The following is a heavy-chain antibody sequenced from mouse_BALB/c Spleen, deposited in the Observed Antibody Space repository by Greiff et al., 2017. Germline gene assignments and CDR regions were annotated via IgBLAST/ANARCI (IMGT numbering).Heavy chain of an antibody. CDR1: GYTFTSYW. Sequence: VQRVESGAELARPGASVKLSCKASGYTFTSYWMQWVKQRPGQGLEWIGAIYPGDGDTRYTQKFKGKATLTADKSSSTAYMQLSSLASEDSAVYYCARTTMRVYYAMDYWGQGTSVTVSS. V-gene: IGHV1-87*01. D-gene: IGHD2-3*01. J-gene: IGHJ4*01. CDR2: IYPGDGDT. CDR3: ARTTMRVYYAMDY.